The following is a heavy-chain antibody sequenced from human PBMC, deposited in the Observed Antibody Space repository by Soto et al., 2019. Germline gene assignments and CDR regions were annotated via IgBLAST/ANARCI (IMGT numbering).Heavy chain of an antibody. CDR1: EGSINWSPDY. J-gene: IGHJ3*02. CDR2: VHYTAST. V-gene: IGHV4-39*02. D-gene: IGHD2-15*01. CDR3: ARATPGYPGRALQI. Sequence: SETLSLTCTVSEGSINWSPDYWGWLRQPPGKEPQWIASVHYTASTTYYNPSLKSRVTISVDTSKNQFSLNLRSVTAADTAIYYCARATPGYPGRALQIWGQGKMVTVSS.